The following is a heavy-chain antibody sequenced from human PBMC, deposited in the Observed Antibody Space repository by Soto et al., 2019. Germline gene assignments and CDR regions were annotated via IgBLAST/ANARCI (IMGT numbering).Heavy chain of an antibody. Sequence: DVQLVESGGGLVQPGGSLRLSCAASGFTVNSNYMSWVRQAPGNGLEWVSVVHSGGNTYYADYVKGRFTISRDISKNTLYLQMNSLRAEDAAVYYCARAPYSSSWYTFDPWGQGTLVAVSS. CDR1: GFTVNSNY. D-gene: IGHD6-13*01. CDR3: ARAPYSSSWYTFDP. CDR2: VHSGGNT. V-gene: IGHV3-66*01. J-gene: IGHJ5*02.